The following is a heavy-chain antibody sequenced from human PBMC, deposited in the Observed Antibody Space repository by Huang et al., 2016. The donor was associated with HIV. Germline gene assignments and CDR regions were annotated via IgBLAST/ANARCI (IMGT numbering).Heavy chain of an antibody. Sequence: VESGGRLVQPGGSLRLSCVGSTFRFGAYWMSWVRQSPGKGLEWVANIKQYESEKYYVDSVKGRFNISRDNAKKVLFLEMNNVRVEDTATYYCATKTAAMDIWGQGTTVTVS. D-gene: IGHD1-7*01. CDR1: TFRFGAYW. CDR3: ATKTAAMDI. CDR2: IKQYESEK. J-gene: IGHJ6*02. V-gene: IGHV3-7*01.